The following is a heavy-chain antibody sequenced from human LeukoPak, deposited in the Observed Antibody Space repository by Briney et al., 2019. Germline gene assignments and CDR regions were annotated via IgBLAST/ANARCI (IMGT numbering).Heavy chain of an antibody. D-gene: IGHD1-7*01. Sequence: GGSLTLSCAASGLTFSRYNMNWVRQAPGKGLELVSSIGTSSNNIYYTDSVKGRFTISRDNAKNSLYLQVDSLRVEDTAVYFCASGTVGNYALDYWGQGTLVTVSS. CDR3: ASGTVGNYALDY. CDR2: IGTSSNNI. J-gene: IGHJ4*02. CDR1: GLTFSRYN. V-gene: IGHV3-21*01.